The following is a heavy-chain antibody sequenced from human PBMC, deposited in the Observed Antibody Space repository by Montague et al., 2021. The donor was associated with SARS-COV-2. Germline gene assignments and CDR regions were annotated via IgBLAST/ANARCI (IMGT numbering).Heavy chain of an antibody. V-gene: IGHV4-4*07. D-gene: IGHD1-14*01. CDR2: LLIEENT. CDR1: GVVELRRR. CDR3: ATDDEPDRPADFDY. Sequence: SETLSLTCTVSGVVELRRRSEEHTSALQSLAELVGRLLIEENTDYNPSLRSRVTISMDTSRNQFSLKLKSVTTADTAIYYCATDDEPDRPADFDYWGRGILVTVSS. J-gene: IGHJ4*02.